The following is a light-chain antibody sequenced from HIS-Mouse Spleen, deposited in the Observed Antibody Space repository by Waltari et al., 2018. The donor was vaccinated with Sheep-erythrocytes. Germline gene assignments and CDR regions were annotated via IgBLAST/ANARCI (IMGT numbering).Light chain of an antibody. CDR1: SSDVGGYNY. Sequence: QSALTQPPSASGSPGQSVTISCTGTSSDVGGYNYVSWYQQHPGKAPKLMIYEVSKRPSGVPGRFSGYKSGNTASLTVSGLQAEDEADYYCSSYAGSNNWVVGGGTKLTVL. J-gene: IGLJ3*02. CDR2: EVS. CDR3: SSYAGSNNWV. V-gene: IGLV2-8*01.